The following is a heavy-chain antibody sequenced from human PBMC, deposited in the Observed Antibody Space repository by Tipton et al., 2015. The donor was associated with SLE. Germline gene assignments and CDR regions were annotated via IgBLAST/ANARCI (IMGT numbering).Heavy chain of an antibody. CDR1: GFTFSNAW. Sequence: GSLRLSCAASGFTFSNAWMSWVRQAPGKGLEWVGRIKSKTDGGTTDYAAPVKGRFTISRDDSKNTLYLQMNSLKTEDTAVYYCTTAFIPAGDYSSSFDAFDIWGQGTMVTVSS. J-gene: IGHJ3*02. CDR2: IKSKTDGGTT. D-gene: IGHD6-6*01. CDR3: TTAFIPAGDYSSSFDAFDI. V-gene: IGHV3-15*01.